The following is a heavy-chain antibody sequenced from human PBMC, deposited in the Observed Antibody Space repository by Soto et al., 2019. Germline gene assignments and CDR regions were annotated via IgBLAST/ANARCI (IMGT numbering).Heavy chain of an antibody. J-gene: IGHJ4*02. CDR1: EYTFSSYT. CDR3: ARELQVLYYFDY. V-gene: IGHV1-3*04. CDR2: INTGNGDS. D-gene: IGHD4-4*01. Sequence: GASVKVSCKASEYTFSSYTLHWVRQAPGQRLEWMGWINTGNGDSKYSQKFQGRVTISSDTSASTASMELSSMTSEDTAVYYCARELQVLYYFDYWGQGTLVTVSS.